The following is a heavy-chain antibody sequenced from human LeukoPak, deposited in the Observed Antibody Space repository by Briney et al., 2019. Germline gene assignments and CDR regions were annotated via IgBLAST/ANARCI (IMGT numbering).Heavy chain of an antibody. J-gene: IGHJ4*02. V-gene: IGHV3-23*01. D-gene: IGHD4-17*01. CDR3: YGDYVDY. CDR2: ISGSGGST. CDR1: GFTFSSYA. Sequence: RAGGSLRLSCAASGFTFSSYAMSWVRQAPGKGLGWVSAISGSGGSTYYADSVKGRFTISRDNSKNTLYLQMNSLRAEDTAVYYCYGDYVDYWGQGTLVTVSS.